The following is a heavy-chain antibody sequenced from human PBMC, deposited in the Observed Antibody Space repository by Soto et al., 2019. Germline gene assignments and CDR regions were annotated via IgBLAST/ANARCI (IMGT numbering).Heavy chain of an antibody. V-gene: IGHV3-33*01. CDR1: AFSFSSSG. CDR3: ARSSGSYFAAFYDT. CDR2: IWDDGGNK. Sequence: QAQLEESGGGVVQPGTSLRLSCAASAFSFSSSGMHWVRQAPGKGLEWVAAIWDDGGNKYYADSVKGRFTISRDNSQNTFFLQMNSLRAEDTALYYCARSSGSYFAAFYDTWGQGTLVSVSS. D-gene: IGHD1-26*01. J-gene: IGHJ5*02.